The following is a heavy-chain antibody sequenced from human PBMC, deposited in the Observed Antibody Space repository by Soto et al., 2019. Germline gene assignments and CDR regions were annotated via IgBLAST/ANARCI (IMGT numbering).Heavy chain of an antibody. V-gene: IGHV3-30-3*01. D-gene: IGHD6-19*01. J-gene: IGHJ4*02. CDR1: GVSFSISA. Sequence: QVQLVESGGGVVQPGRSLRLSCAASGVSFSISAMHWVRQAPGKGLEWVAVISYDGSIKYYGDSVKGRFTISRDNSKNALYLQMNTLRADDTAVYYCARAEAVAGPYYFGYWGQGTLVTVAS. CDR2: ISYDGSIK. CDR3: ARAEAVAGPYYFGY.